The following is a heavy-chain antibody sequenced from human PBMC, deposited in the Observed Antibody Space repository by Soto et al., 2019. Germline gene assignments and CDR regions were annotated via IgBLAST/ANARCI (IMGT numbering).Heavy chain of an antibody. V-gene: IGHV1-3*01. CDR1: GYAFTTYA. CDR3: ARVIRGAYYNSPLDT. J-gene: IGHJ5*02. CDR2: INAGNGDT. Sequence: ASVKVSCKGSGYAFTTYAIHWLRQAPGQRLEWLGWINAGNGDTKYSEKMQGRVTITRDTFANTAYMELSRLRFDDTAVYYCARVIRGAYYNSPLDTWGQGTVVTVSS. D-gene: IGHD3-10*01.